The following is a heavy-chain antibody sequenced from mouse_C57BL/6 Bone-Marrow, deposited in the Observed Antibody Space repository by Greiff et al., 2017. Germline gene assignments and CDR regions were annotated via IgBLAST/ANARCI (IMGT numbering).Heavy chain of an antibody. CDR1: GYTFTSYW. CDR3: AREGYYYGSTGVDY. J-gene: IGHJ2*01. D-gene: IGHD1-1*01. Sequence: VQLQQPGAELVMPGASVKLSCKASGYTFTSYWMHWVKQRPGQGLEWIGEIDPSDSYTNYNQKFKGKSTLTVDKSSSTAYMQLSSLTSEDSAVYDCAREGYYYGSTGVDYWGQGTTLTVSS. V-gene: IGHV1-69*01. CDR2: IDPSDSYT.